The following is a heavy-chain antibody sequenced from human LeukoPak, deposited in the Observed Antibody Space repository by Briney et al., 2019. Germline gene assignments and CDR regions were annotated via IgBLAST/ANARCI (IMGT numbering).Heavy chain of an antibody. V-gene: IGHV3-48*01. CDR1: GFTFSSYS. CDR2: ISSSSSTI. CDR3: ARGDCSSTSCHAP. J-gene: IGHJ5*02. Sequence: GGSLRLSCAASGFTFSSYSMNWVRQAPGKGLDWVSYISSSSSTIYYADSVKGRFTISRDNAKNSLYLQMNSLRAEDTAVYYCARGDCSSTSCHAPWGQGTLVTVSS. D-gene: IGHD2-2*01.